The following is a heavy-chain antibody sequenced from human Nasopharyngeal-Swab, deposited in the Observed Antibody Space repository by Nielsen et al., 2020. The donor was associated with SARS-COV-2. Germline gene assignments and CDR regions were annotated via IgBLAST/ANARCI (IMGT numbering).Heavy chain of an antibody. CDR2: ISYDGSNK. Sequence: GESLRLSCAASGFTFSSYGMHWVRQAPGKGLEWVAVISYDGSNKYYADSVKGRFTISRDNSKNTLYLQMNSLRAEDTAVYYCAKRKGGTRPFFDYWGQGTLVTVSS. CDR3: AKRKGGTRPFFDY. CDR1: GFTFSSYG. J-gene: IGHJ4*02. D-gene: IGHD2-15*01. V-gene: IGHV3-30*18.